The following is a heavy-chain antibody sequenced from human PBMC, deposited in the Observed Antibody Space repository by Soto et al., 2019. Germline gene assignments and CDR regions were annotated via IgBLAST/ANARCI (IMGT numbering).Heavy chain of an antibody. Sequence: SETLSLTCTVSGGFISSSSYYWGWIRQPPGKGLEWIGSIYYSGSTYYNPSLKSRVTISVDTSKNQFSLKLSSVTAADTAVYYCASPATGFFDYWGQGTLVTVSS. J-gene: IGHJ4*02. CDR3: ASPATGFFDY. V-gene: IGHV4-39*01. CDR2: IYYSGST. D-gene: IGHD3-9*01. CDR1: GGFISSSSYY.